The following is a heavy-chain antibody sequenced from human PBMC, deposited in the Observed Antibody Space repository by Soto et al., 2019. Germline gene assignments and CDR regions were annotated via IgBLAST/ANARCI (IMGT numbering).Heavy chain of an antibody. V-gene: IGHV3-7*05. CDR1: GFTFSGYW. CDR3: AREAV. CDR2: IKQDGSEQ. Sequence: EVQLVESGGGLVQHGGSLRLSCAASGFTFSGYWMSWVRQAPGKGLEWVANIKQDGSEQFYVDSVKGRFTISRDNAKNSLYLQINSLRAEDTAVYYYAREAVWGQGTTVTVSS. J-gene: IGHJ6*02.